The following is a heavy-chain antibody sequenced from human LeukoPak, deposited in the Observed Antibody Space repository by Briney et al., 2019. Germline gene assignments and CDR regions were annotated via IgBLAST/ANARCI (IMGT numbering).Heavy chain of an antibody. CDR3: AKGAVRGVINSYYYGMDA. CDR1: GFTFSSYA. D-gene: IGHD3-10*01. V-gene: IGHV3-23*01. J-gene: IGHJ6*02. Sequence: GGSLRLSCAASGFTFSSYAMSSVRQAPGKRLEWVSAISGSGGSTYYADSVKGRFTISRDNSKNTLYLQMNSLRAEDTAVYYCAKGAVRGVINSYYYGMDAWGQGTTVTVSS. CDR2: ISGSGGST.